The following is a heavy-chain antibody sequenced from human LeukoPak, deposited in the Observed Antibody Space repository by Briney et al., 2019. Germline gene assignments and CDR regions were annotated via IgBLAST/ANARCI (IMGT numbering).Heavy chain of an antibody. J-gene: IGHJ4*02. Sequence: ASVKVSCKASGYTFTNYGISWVRQAPGQGLEWMGWISAYNGNTNYAHQLQGRVTMTTDASTRTAYMELRSLRSDDTAVYYCARASVSGWLQPVGPGNYWGQGTLVTVSS. V-gene: IGHV1-18*01. CDR3: ARASVSGWLQPVGPGNY. CDR1: GYTFTNYG. CDR2: ISAYNGNT. D-gene: IGHD5-24*01.